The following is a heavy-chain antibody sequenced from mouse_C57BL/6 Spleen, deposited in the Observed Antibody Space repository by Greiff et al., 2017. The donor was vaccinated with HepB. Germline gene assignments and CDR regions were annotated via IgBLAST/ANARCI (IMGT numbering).Heavy chain of an antibody. CDR2: IYPGSGST. J-gene: IGHJ2*01. CDR3: ARQRDGYDGYFDY. D-gene: IGHD2-2*01. V-gene: IGHV1-55*01. Sequence: VQLQQPGAELVKPGASVKMSCKASGYTFTSYWITWVKQRPGQGLEWIGDIYPGSGSTNYNEKFKSKATLTVDTSSSTAYMQLSSLTAEDSAVYYCARQRDGYDGYFDYWGQGTTLTVSS. CDR1: GYTFTSYW.